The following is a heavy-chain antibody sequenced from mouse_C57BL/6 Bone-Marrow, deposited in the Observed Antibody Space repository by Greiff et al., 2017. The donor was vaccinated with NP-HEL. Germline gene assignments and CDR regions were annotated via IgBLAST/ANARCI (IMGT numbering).Heavy chain of an antibody. J-gene: IGHJ4*01. CDR1: GFSLTSYA. Sequence: QVQLKESGPGLVAPSQSLSITCTVTGFSLTSYAISWVRQPPGKGLEWLGVIWTGGGTHSTSALKSNMSISKDNSKSQVFLKMNSLQTDYTARYYCARNSPYYYSMDYWGQGTSVTVSS. CDR2: IWTGGGT. CDR3: ARNSPYYYSMDY. V-gene: IGHV2-9-1*01.